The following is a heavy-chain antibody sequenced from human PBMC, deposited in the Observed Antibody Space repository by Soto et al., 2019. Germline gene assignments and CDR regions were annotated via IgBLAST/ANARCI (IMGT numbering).Heavy chain of an antibody. V-gene: IGHV1-2*02. J-gene: IGHJ4*02. CDR3: ARDPGDVFFDY. CDR1: GYTFNDYY. Sequence: QVRLVQSGAEVRKPGASVKVSCKASGYTFNDYYMHWVRQAPGQGLEWMGWIKPNSGGAKFAQKFQGRVTMTRDTSMNTAYMELSRLTCDDTALYYCARDPGDVFFDYWGQGTLVSVSS. D-gene: IGHD3-16*01. CDR2: IKPNSGGA.